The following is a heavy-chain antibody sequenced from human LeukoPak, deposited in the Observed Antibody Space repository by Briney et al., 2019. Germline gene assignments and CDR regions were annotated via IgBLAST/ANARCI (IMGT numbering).Heavy chain of an antibody. V-gene: IGHV1-58*02. D-gene: IGHD3-22*01. CDR3: AAETYYYDSSGYQVFLFDY. CDR1: GFTFTSSA. J-gene: IGHJ4*02. CDR2: IVVGSGNT. Sequence: GASVKVSCKASGFTFTSSAMQWVRQARGQRPEWIGWIVVGSGNTNYAQKFQERVTITRDMSTSTAYMELSSLRSEDTAVYYCAAETYYYDSSGYQVFLFDYWGQGTLVTVSS.